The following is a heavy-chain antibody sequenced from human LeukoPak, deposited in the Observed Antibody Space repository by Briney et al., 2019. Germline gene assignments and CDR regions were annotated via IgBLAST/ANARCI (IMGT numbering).Heavy chain of an antibody. CDR2: ISSSSSYI. V-gene: IGHV3-21*01. D-gene: IGHD3-22*01. Sequence: GGSLRLSCAASGFTFSSYSMNWVRQAPGKGLEWVSSISSSSSYIYYADSVKGRFTIFRDNAKNSLYLQMNSLRAEDTAVYYCARVDSFYYYDSSGIALNDYWGQGTLVTVSS. CDR1: GFTFSSYS. J-gene: IGHJ4*02. CDR3: ARVDSFYYYDSSGIALNDY.